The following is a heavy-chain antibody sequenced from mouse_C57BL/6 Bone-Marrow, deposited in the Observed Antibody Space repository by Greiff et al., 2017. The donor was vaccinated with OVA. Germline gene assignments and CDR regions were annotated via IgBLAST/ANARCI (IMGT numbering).Heavy chain of an antibody. D-gene: IGHD1-2*01. CDR2: ISSGGSYT. Sequence: DVHLVESGGDLVKPGGSLKLSCAASGFTFSSYGMSWVRQTPDKRLEWVATISSGGSYTYYPDSVKGRFTISRDNAKNTLYLQMSSLKSEDTAMYYCAAAKGFAYWGRGTLVTVSA. CDR1: GFTFSSYG. J-gene: IGHJ3*01. CDR3: AAAKGFAY. V-gene: IGHV5-6*01.